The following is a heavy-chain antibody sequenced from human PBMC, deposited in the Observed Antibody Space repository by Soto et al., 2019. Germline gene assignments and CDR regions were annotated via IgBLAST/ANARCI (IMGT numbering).Heavy chain of an antibody. Sequence: SETLSLTCAFSCYSIISGYYWGWIRQPPGKGLEWIGSIYHSGSTYYNPSLKSRVTISVDTSKNQFSLKLSSVTAADTAVYYCARHPSSSSGWFDPWGQGTLVTVSS. J-gene: IGHJ5*02. V-gene: IGHV4-38-2*01. CDR2: IYHSGST. CDR1: CYSIISGYY. D-gene: IGHD6-6*01. CDR3: ARHPSSSSGWFDP.